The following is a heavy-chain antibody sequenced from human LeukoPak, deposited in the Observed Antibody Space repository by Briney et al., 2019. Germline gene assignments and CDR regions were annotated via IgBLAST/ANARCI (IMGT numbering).Heavy chain of an antibody. CDR2: INHSGST. Sequence: SETLSLTCAVYGGSFSGYYWSWIRQPPGKGLEWIGEINHSGSTNYNPSLKSRVTISVDTSKNQFSLKLSSVTAADTAVYYCAREADDYGFDYWGQGTLVTVSS. CDR1: GGSFSGYY. D-gene: IGHD4-17*01. J-gene: IGHJ4*02. V-gene: IGHV4-34*01. CDR3: AREADDYGFDY.